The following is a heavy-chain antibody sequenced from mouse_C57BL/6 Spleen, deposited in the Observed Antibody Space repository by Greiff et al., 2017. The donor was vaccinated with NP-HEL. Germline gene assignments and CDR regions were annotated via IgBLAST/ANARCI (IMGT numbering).Heavy chain of an antibody. J-gene: IGHJ4*01. CDR2: INPNYGTT. V-gene: IGHV1-39*01. CDR3: ARFHDYVYYYAMDY. Sequence: EVKLQQSGPELVKPGASVKISCKASGYSFTDYNMNWVKQSNGKSLEWIGVINPNYGTTSYNQKFKGKATLTVDQSSSTAYMQLNSLTSEDSAVYYCARFHDYVYYYAMDYWGQGTSVTVSS. D-gene: IGHD2-4*01. CDR1: GYSFTDYN.